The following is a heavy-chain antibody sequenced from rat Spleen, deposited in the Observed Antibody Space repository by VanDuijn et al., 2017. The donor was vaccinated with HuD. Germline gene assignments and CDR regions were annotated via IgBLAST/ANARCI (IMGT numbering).Heavy chain of an antibody. CDR1: GFTFSDYA. J-gene: IGHJ4*01. Sequence: EVQLVESGGGLVQPGNSLKLSCAASGFTFSDYAMAWVRQSPEKGLEWVASISTGGGNTYYRDSVKGRFTISRDNARSILYLQMNSLRSEDTATYYCTRPDYPGIKGYVMDAWGQGASVTVSS. CDR2: ISTGGGNT. D-gene: IGHD1-4*01. CDR3: TRPDYPGIKGYVMDA. V-gene: IGHV5S23*01.